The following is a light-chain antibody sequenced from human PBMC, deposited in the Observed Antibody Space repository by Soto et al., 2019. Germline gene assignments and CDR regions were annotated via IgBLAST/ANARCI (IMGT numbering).Light chain of an antibody. CDR3: SSYTTSNTRQIV. V-gene: IGLV2-14*03. J-gene: IGLJ1*01. Sequence: QSVLTQPASRSGSPGQSITISCPGTSSDVGGYNYVSWYQHHPGKAPKLIIYDVSNRPSGVSIRFSGSKSDNTASLTISGLQPEDEADYHCSSYTTSNTRQIVFGTGTKVTIL. CDR2: DVS. CDR1: SSDVGGYNY.